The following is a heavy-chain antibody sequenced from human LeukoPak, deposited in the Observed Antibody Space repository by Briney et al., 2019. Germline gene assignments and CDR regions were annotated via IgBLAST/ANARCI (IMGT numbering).Heavy chain of an antibody. D-gene: IGHD2-15*01. CDR3: ARGYCSAGDCYELDY. J-gene: IGHJ4*02. V-gene: IGHV1-2*02. CDR2: INPKNGGT. CDR1: GYTFTGYY. Sequence: ASVKVSCKASGYTFTGYYMHWVRQAPGQGLEWMGWINPKNGGTNYAQKLHGRVTMTGDTSISTAYMDLSRLTSDDTAVYYCARGYCSAGDCYELDYWGQGTLVTVSS.